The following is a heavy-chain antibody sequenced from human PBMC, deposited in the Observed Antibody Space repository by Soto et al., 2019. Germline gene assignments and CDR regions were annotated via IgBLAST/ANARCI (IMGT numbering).Heavy chain of an antibody. D-gene: IGHD1-1*01. J-gene: IGHJ4*02. CDR3: IRPMTGTTMGFDY. V-gene: IGHV3-72*01. Sequence: VQLVESGGGLVQPGGSLRLSCAVSGFTFSDHYMDWVRQAPGEGLEWVGRSRNKANSYTTEYAASVKGRFTISRDDSENSLYLQMDSLKTEDTAVYFCIRPMTGTTMGFDYWGQGTLVTVSS. CDR1: GFTFSDHY. CDR2: SRNKANSYTT.